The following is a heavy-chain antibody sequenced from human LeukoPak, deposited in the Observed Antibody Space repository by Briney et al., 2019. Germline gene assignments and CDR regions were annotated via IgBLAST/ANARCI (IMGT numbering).Heavy chain of an antibody. J-gene: IGHJ4*02. V-gene: IGHV3-53*01. CDR3: AGGTYYGTGTRPGYLNY. CDR2: LDNFGAK. Sequence: GGSLRLSCAASNFSVKNNYIDWVRQAPGKGLEWVSSLDNFGAKYYGDSVTGRFTVSRDLSKNTVYLQMSSLRADDTAVYYCAGGTYYGTGTRPGYLNYWGLGTLVTVSS. D-gene: IGHD3-10*01. CDR1: NFSVKNNY.